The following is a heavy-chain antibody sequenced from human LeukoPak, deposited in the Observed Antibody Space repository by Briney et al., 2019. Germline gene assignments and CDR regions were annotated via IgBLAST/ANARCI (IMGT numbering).Heavy chain of an antibody. CDR1: GYTFTSYD. CDR3: AKMRRNSITMVRGVHFDY. V-gene: IGHV1-8*01. J-gene: IGHJ4*02. Sequence: ASVKVSCKASGYTFTSYDINWVRQATGQGLEWMGWMNPNSGNTGYAQKFQGRVTITRNTSISTAYMELSSLRSEDTAVYYCAKMRRNSITMVRGVHFDYWGQGTLVTVSS. D-gene: IGHD3-10*01. CDR2: MNPNSGNT.